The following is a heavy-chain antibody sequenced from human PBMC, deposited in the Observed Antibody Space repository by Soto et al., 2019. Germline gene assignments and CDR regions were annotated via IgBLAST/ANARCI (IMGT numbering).Heavy chain of an antibody. J-gene: IGHJ6*02. CDR3: AREIDRTYGMDV. V-gene: IGHV4-59*01. D-gene: IGHD2-21*01. Sequence: PSETLSLTCTVSGGSISSYYWSWIRQPPGKGLEWIGYIYYSGSTNYNPSLKSRVTISVDTSKNQFSLKLSSVTAADTAVYYCAREIDRTYGMDVWGQGTTVTVS. CDR2: IYYSGST. CDR1: GGSISSYY.